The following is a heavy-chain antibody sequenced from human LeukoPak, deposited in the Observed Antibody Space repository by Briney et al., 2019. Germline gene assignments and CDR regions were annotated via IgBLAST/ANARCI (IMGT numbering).Heavy chain of an antibody. J-gene: IGHJ4*02. V-gene: IGHV3-11*04. CDR2: ISSSGSTI. CDR1: GFTVSSNY. Sequence: GGSLRLSCAASGFTVSSNYMSWVRQAPGKGLEWVSSISSSGSTIYYADSVKGRFTISRDNAKNSLYLQMNSLRAEDTAVYYCAREGWDGGVDYWGQGTLVTVSS. D-gene: IGHD6-19*01. CDR3: AREGWDGGVDY.